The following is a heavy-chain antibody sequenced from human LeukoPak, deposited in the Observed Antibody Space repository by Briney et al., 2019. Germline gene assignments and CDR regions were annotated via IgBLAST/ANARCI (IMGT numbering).Heavy chain of an antibody. CDR2: IHPNSGGT. CDR1: GYSFTGYY. D-gene: IGHD1-26*01. CDR3: ARDRNSGSSLDY. J-gene: IGHJ4*02. V-gene: IGHV1-2*02. Sequence: ASVKVSCKASGYSFTGYYMHWVRQAPGQGLEWMGWIHPNSGGTNYAQKFQGRVTMTRDTSISTAYMELSRLTSDDTAVYYCARDRNSGSSLDYWGQGTQVTVSS.